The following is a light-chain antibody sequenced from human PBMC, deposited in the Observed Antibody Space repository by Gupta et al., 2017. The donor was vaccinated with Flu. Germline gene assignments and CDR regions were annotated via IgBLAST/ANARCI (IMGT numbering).Light chain of an antibody. Sequence: SITISCTGTSRDVGNYNLVSWYQHHPGKAPKLMISEVDKRPSGVSDRFSGSKSGNTASLTISGPQAEDEADYYCCSYAGSSTFVFGGGTKLTVL. CDR2: EVD. V-gene: IGLV2-23*02. J-gene: IGLJ2*01. CDR1: SRDVGNYNL. CDR3: CSYAGSSTFV.